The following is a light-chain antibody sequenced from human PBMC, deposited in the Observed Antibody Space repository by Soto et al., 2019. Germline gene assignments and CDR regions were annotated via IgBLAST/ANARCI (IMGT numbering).Light chain of an antibody. CDR2: EVS. J-gene: IGLJ3*02. CDR3: SSYTSSATLV. V-gene: IGLV2-14*01. Sequence: SVLTQPASVSGSPGQSITISCSGATSDIGTYNYVSWYQHHPGKVPKVIIYEVSNRPSGVSYRFSGSKSGNTASLTISGLQAEDEADYYCSSYTSSATLVFGGGTKLTVL. CDR1: TSDIGTYNY.